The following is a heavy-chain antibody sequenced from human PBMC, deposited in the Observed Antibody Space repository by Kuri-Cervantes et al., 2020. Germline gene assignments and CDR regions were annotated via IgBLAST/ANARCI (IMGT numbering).Heavy chain of an antibody. Sequence: GESLKISCAASGFTVSSNYMSWVRQAPGKGLEWVSVIYSGGSTYYADSVKGRFTISRDNSKNTLYLQMNSLRAEDTALYYCAKGPYIAARPRSGYFDYWGQGTLVTVSS. CDR2: IYSGGST. CDR3: AKGPYIAARPRSGYFDY. D-gene: IGHD6-6*01. CDR1: GFTVSSNY. J-gene: IGHJ4*02. V-gene: IGHV3-53*05.